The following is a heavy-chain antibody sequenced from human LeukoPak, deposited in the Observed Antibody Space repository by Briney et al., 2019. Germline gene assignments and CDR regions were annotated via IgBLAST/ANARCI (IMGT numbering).Heavy chain of an antibody. CDR3: ATYSYESVWGSYRRAYYYGLDV. D-gene: IGHD3-16*02. CDR1: GFNVSGNY. V-gene: IGHV3-53*04. Sequence: PGGSLRLSCAASGFNVSGNYMSWVRQAPGKGLEWVSVILSGGDTYYADSVKGRFIISRRNYKNTLFLQMNSLGVEDTAVYFCATYSYESVWGSYRRAYYYGLDVWGQGTTVTVSS. J-gene: IGHJ6*02. CDR2: ILSGGDT.